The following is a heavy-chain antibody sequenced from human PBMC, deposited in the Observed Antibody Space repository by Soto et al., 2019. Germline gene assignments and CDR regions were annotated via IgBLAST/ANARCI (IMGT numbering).Heavy chain of an antibody. Sequence: QVALQQWGAGLLKPSQTLSLTCAVYGESFNDYFWTWIRQSPGGGLEWLAEVHHTGTSYYNPSHKSRLAVSVDTSRNQFSLNLTSLTAADTATYYCARRKDSSRYFYGMDVWGQGTTVVVSS. V-gene: IGHV4-34*02. CDR2: VHHTGTS. CDR3: ARRKDSSRYFYGMDV. D-gene: IGHD6-13*01. CDR1: GESFNDYF. J-gene: IGHJ6*02.